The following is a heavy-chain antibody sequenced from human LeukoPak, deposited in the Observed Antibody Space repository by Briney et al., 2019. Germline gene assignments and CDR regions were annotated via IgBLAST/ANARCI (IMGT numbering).Heavy chain of an antibody. Sequence: ASVKVSCKASGGTFSGYAISWVRQAPGQGLEWMGWISAYNGNTNYAQRLQGRVTMTTDTSTSTAYMELRSLRSDDTAVYYCARVPPHCSSSSCSLDYWGQGTLVTVSS. D-gene: IGHD2-15*01. V-gene: IGHV1-18*01. CDR1: GGTFSGYA. CDR2: ISAYNGNT. CDR3: ARVPPHCSSSSCSLDY. J-gene: IGHJ4*02.